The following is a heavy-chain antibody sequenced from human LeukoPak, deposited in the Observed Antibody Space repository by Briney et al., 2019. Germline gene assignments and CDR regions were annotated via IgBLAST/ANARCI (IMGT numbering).Heavy chain of an antibody. V-gene: IGHV3-74*01. CDR3: ARDRGHTAIDY. Sequence: GGSLRLSCAASGFTFSSYWMHWVRQAPGKGLVWVSRINSDGSTTSYAHSVKGRFTISRDNAKNTLYLQMNSLRAEDTAVYCCARDRGHTAIDYWGQGTLVTVSS. CDR2: INSDGSTT. J-gene: IGHJ4*02. CDR1: GFTFSSYW. D-gene: IGHD5-18*01.